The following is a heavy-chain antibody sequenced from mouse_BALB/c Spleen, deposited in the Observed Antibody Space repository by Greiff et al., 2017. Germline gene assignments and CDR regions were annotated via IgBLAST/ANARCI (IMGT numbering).Heavy chain of an antibody. J-gene: IGHJ3*01. CDR3: TSYDYATFAY. CDR2: INPSNGGT. V-gene: IGHV1S81*02. D-gene: IGHD2-4*01. CDR1: GYTFTSYY. Sequence: QVQLQQSGAELVKPGASAKLSCKASGYTFTSYYMYWVKQRPGQGLEWIGEINPSNGGTNFNEKFKSKATLTVDKSSSTAYMQLSSLTSEDSAVYYCTSYDYATFAYWGQGTLVTVSA.